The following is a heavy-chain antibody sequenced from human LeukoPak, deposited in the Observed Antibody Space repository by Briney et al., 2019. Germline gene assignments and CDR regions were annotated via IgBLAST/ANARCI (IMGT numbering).Heavy chain of an antibody. CDR2: IYSGGST. V-gene: IGHV3-53*01. CDR1: GFTVSSNY. J-gene: IGHJ5*02. D-gene: IGHD3-22*01. Sequence: GGSLRLSCAASGFTVSSNYMSWVRQAPGKGLEWVSVIYSGGSTYYADSVKGRFTISRDNSKNTLYLQMNSLRAEDTAVYYCAREDSSGYLGYNWFDPWGQGTLVTVSS. CDR3: AREDSSGYLGYNWFDP.